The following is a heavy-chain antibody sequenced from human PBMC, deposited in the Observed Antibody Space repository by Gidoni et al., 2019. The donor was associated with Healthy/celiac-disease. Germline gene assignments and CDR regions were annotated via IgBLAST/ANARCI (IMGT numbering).Heavy chain of an antibody. Sequence: QVQLVESGGGVVQPGRSLRLSCAASGFTLFNYGMHWVRQAPGKGLDWVAVIWYDGSHKYYADSVKGRFTISRDNSKNTLYLQMNSLRAEDTAVYYCARGSAAHLDYWGQGTLVTVSS. V-gene: IGHV3-33*01. CDR2: IWYDGSHK. CDR3: ARGSAAHLDY. D-gene: IGHD6-13*01. J-gene: IGHJ4*02. CDR1: GFTLFNYG.